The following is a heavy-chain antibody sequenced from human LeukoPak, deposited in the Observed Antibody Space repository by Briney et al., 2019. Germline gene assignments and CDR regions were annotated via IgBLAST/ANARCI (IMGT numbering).Heavy chain of an antibody. CDR3: ARVPMVYAIEGIDY. Sequence: GGSLRLSCAASGFTFSSYGMHWVRQAPGKGLEWVAAIWYDGSNKYYADSVKGRFTISRDNSKNTLYLQMNSLRAEDTAVYYCARVPMVYAIEGIDYWGQGTLVTVSS. V-gene: IGHV3-33*01. CDR2: IWYDGSNK. CDR1: GFTFSSYG. D-gene: IGHD2-8*01. J-gene: IGHJ4*02.